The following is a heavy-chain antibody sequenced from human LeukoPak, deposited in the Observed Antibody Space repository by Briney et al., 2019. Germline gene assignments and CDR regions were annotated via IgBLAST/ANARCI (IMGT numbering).Heavy chain of an antibody. CDR1: GYTFSSYS. J-gene: IGHJ4*02. CDR3: VRLRRNSDTSGFYYYYDF. Sequence: GGSLRLSCLASGYTFSSYSINWVRQAPGKGLEWVSSISVRSNYIYYADSVRGRFRISRDDARDSLYLRMNSLRAEDTAVYYCVRLRRNSDTSGFYYYYDFWGQGTLVTVSS. D-gene: IGHD3-22*01. V-gene: IGHV3-21*01. CDR2: ISVRSNYI.